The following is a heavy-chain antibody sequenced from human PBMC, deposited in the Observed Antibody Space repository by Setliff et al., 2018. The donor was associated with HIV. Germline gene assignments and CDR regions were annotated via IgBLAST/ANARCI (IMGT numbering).Heavy chain of an antibody. J-gene: IGHJ4*02. CDR1: GYTFTGYY. CDR3: AGSILTGYYTFGADY. V-gene: IGHV1-46*01. D-gene: IGHD3-9*01. CDR2: IHPSGGST. Sequence: ASVKVSCKASGYTFTGYYMHWVRQAPGQGLEWMGVIHPSGGSTSYAQSFQDRVTMTRDTSTSTVYMELSSLRSEDTALYYCAGSILTGYYTFGADYWGQGTLVTV.